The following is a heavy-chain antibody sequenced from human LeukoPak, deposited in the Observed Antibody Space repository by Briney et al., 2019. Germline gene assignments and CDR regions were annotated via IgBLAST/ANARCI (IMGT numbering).Heavy chain of an antibody. CDR1: GFTFSSYA. V-gene: IGHV4-34*01. J-gene: IGHJ4*02. CDR2: IHHSRSI. Sequence: GSLRLSCAASGFTFSSYAMSWIRQPPGKGLEWIGEIHHSRSINYNPSLKSRVTISVDMSKNQFSLKLSSVTAADTAVYYCARGLRDGYRSWGQGTLVTVSS. D-gene: IGHD5-24*01. CDR3: ARGLRDGYRS.